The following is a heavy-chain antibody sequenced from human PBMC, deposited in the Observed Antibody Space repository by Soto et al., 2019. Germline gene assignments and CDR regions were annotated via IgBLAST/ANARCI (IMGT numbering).Heavy chain of an antibody. CDR3: ARDSIVGSPGY. D-gene: IGHD1-26*01. CDR2: INHSGST. J-gene: IGHJ4*02. V-gene: IGHV4-34*01. Sequence: SETLSLTFAVYGGSFSGYYWSWIRQPPGKGLEWIGEINHSGSTNYNPSLKSRVTISVDTSKNQFSLKLSSVTAADTAVYYCARDSIVGSPGYWGQGTLVTVSS. CDR1: GGSFSGYY.